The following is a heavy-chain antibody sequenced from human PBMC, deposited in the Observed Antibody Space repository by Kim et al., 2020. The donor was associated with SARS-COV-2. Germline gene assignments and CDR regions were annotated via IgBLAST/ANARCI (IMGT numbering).Heavy chain of an antibody. CDR3: ARARPKYFDWLLRHNWFDP. J-gene: IGHJ5*02. V-gene: IGHV4-34*01. Sequence: SETLSLTCAVYGGSFSGYYWSWIRQPPGKGLEWIGEINHSGSTNYNPSLKSRVTISVDTSKNQFSLKLSSVTAADTAVYYCARARPKYFDWLLRHNWFDPWGQGPPLTVSS. D-gene: IGHD3-9*01. CDR2: INHSGST. CDR1: GGSFSGYY.